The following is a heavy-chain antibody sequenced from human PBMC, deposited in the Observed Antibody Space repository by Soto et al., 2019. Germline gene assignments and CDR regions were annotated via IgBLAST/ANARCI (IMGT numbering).Heavy chain of an antibody. J-gene: IGHJ4*02. CDR3: AKDGSSWYPFDY. Sequence: GGSLRLSCAASGFTFSSYAMSWVRQAPGKGLEWVSAISGGGGSTDYADSVKGRFTISRDNSKNTLYLQMHSLRAEDTAVYYCAKDGSSWYPFDYWGQGTLVTVSS. D-gene: IGHD6-13*01. CDR2: ISGGGGST. CDR1: GFTFSSYA. V-gene: IGHV3-23*01.